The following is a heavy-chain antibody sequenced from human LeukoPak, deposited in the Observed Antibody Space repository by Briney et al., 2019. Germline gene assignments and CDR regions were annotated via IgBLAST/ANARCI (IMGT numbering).Heavy chain of an antibody. CDR3: ARLGLIVVVVAAGYGMDV. V-gene: IGHV4-34*01. J-gene: IGHJ6*02. Sequence: SETLSLTCAVYGGSFSGYYWSWIRQPPGKGLEWIGEINHSGSTNYNPSLKSRVTISVDTSKNQFSLKLSSVTAADTAVYYCARLGLIVVVVAAGYGMDVWGQGTTVTVSS. D-gene: IGHD2-15*01. CDR1: GGSFSGYY. CDR2: INHSGST.